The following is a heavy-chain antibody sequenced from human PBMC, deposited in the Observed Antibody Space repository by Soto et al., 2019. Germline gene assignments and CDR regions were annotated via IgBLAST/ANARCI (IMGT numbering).Heavy chain of an antibody. CDR1: GGTFSNYA. CDR3: VRDTWVVTVADTDDYYYGMDV. Sequence: EQSGAEVKRPGSSVKVSCEASGGTFSNYAISWVRQAPGQGLEWMGGILPLSGTGNYPQKFQGRVTITADESSSTIYLELRSLRSEDAAVYYCVRDTWVVTVADTDDYYYGMDVWGQGTTVIVSS. V-gene: IGHV1-69*01. J-gene: IGHJ6*02. D-gene: IGHD2-21*02. CDR2: ILPLSGTG.